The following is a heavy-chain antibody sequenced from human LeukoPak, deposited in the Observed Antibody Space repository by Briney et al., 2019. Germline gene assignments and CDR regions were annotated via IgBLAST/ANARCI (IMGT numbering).Heavy chain of an antibody. D-gene: IGHD3-22*01. CDR1: GFTFSGYA. V-gene: IGHV3-23*01. J-gene: IGHJ4*02. Sequence: GGSLRLSCAASGFTFSGYAMTWVRQAPGKGLEWVSSISGSAGSSYHADSVKGRFSISRDNSKNTLYLEMNSLRAEDTAVYFCAHRDSSGYRSTIDSWGLGTLVTVSS. CDR3: AHRDSSGYRSTIDS. CDR2: ISGSAGSS.